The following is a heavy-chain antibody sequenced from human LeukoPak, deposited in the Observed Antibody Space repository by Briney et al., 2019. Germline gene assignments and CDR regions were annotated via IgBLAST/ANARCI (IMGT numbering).Heavy chain of an antibody. Sequence: GGSLRLSCAASGFTFSSYTMNWVGQAPGKGLEGVSSIAGSSGYISYADSVKGRFTISRDNAKKSLYLQMTSLTAEDTAVYYCARDRGAYCGGDCYLGFDYWGRGTLVTVSS. V-gene: IGHV3-21*01. CDR3: ARDRGAYCGGDCYLGFDY. CDR2: IAGSSGYI. D-gene: IGHD2-21*02. J-gene: IGHJ4*01. CDR1: GFTFSSYT.